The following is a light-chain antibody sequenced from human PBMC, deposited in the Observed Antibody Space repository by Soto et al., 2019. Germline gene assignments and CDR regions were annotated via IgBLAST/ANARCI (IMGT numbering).Light chain of an antibody. V-gene: IGKV1-33*01. CDR2: DAS. CDR3: QQYDDPFT. J-gene: IGKJ4*01. CDR1: RDIADS. Sequence: DTRMTQSPSSLSASVGDTVTITCQASRDIADSLNWYQQRAGQAPKLLIYDASNLQSGVPARFSGSGTGTSFILTISSLQPEDFATYYCQQYDDPFTFGGGTKVEIK.